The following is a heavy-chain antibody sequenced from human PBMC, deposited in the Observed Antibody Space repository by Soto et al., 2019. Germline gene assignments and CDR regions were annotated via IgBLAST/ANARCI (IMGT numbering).Heavy chain of an antibody. D-gene: IGHD3-3*01. CDR2: ISYDGSNK. V-gene: IGHV3-30-3*01. CDR1: GFTFSSYA. Sequence: GGSLRLSCAASGFTFSSYAMHWVRQAPGKGLEGVAVISYDGSNKYYADSVKGRFTISRDNSKNTLYLQMNSLRAEDTAVYYCARDALFMYDFWSGYQSNYYYYGMDVWGQGTTVTVSS. J-gene: IGHJ6*02. CDR3: ARDALFMYDFWSGYQSNYYYYGMDV.